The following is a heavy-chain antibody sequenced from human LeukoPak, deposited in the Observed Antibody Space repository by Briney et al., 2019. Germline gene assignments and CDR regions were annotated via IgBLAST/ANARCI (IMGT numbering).Heavy chain of an antibody. CDR2: INPSGGST. CDR1: GYTFTSYY. CDR3: AKPGLGRITISSLTRPDYYYYMDV. J-gene: IGHJ6*03. V-gene: IGHV1-46*01. D-gene: IGHD3-3*01. Sequence: RASVKVSCKASGYTFTSYYMHWVRQAPGQGLEWMGIINPSGGSTSYAQKFQGRVTMTRDTSTSTVYMELSSLRSEDTAVYYCAKPGLGRITISSLTRPDYYYYMDVWGKGTTVTVSS.